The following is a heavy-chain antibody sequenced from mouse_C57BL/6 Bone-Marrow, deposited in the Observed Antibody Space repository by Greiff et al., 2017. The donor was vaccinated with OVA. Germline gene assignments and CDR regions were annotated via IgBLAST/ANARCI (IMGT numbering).Heavy chain of an antibody. CDR3: ARHGFYYYGSSYVYWYFDV. V-gene: IGHV1-62-2*01. CDR1: GYTFTEYT. CDR2: FYPGSGSI. Sequence: VKLMESGAELVKPGASVKLSCKASGYTFTEYTIHWVKQRSGQGLEWIGWFYPGSGSIKYNEKFKDKATLTADKSSSTVYMELSRLTSEDSAVYFCARHGFYYYGSSYVYWYFDVWGTGTTVTVSS. D-gene: IGHD1-1*01. J-gene: IGHJ1*03.